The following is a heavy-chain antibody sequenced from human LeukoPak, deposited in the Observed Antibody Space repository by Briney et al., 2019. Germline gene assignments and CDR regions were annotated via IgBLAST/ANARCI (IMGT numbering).Heavy chain of an antibody. J-gene: IGHJ4*02. Sequence: GRSLRLSCAASGFTFSSYAMHWARQAPGKGLEWVVVISYDGSNKYYADSVKGRFTISRDNSKNTLYLQMNSLRAEDTAVYYCTRDYTIFGVVPDYWGQGTLVTVSS. V-gene: IGHV3-30-3*01. CDR2: ISYDGSNK. CDR3: TRDYTIFGVVPDY. D-gene: IGHD3-3*01. CDR1: GFTFSSYA.